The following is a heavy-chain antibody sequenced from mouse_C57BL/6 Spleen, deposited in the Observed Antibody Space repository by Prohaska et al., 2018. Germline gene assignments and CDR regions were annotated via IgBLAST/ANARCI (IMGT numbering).Heavy chain of an antibody. CDR2: INPNNGGT. CDR1: VYTFTDYY. Sequence: SLKLSCKASVYTFTDYYMNWVKKSHGKRLEWIGDINPNNGGTSYNQKFKGKATLTVDKSSSTAYMELSSLTSEESAVYYCAGWLGDYWGQGTTLTVSS. J-gene: IGHJ2*01. D-gene: IGHD2-3*01. V-gene: IGHV1-26*01. CDR3: AGWLGDY.